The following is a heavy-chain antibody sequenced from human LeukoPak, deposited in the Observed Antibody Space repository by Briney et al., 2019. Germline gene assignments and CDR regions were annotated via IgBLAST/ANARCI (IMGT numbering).Heavy chain of an antibody. CDR2: IWFDGSNK. Sequence: GGSLRLSCAASGFTFSVYGMHWVRQAPGKGLEWVAVIWFDGSNKYYEDSVKGRFTISRDNSKNTLYLQMNSLRAEDTAVYYCAKITGYSYGYFDYWGQGTLVTVSS. J-gene: IGHJ4*02. V-gene: IGHV3-33*06. CDR1: GFTFSVYG. D-gene: IGHD5-18*01. CDR3: AKITGYSYGYFDY.